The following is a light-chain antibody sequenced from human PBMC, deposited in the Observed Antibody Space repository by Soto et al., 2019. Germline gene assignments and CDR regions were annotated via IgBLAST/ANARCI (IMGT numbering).Light chain of an antibody. J-gene: IGKJ1*01. CDR1: QSVSSSY. CDR3: QQYGSSRT. CDR2: GAS. Sequence: EIVLTQSPGTLSLSPGERATLSCRASQSVSSSYLAWYQQKPGQAPRLLIYGASSRATGIPDRFSGSESGIDFSLTISRLEPEDFAVYYCQQYGSSRTFGQGTKVDIK. V-gene: IGKV3-20*01.